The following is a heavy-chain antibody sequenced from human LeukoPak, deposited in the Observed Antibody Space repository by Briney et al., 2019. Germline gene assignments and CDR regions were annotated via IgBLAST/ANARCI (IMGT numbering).Heavy chain of an antibody. V-gene: IGHV1-69*13. CDR1: GYTFSAYY. J-gene: IGHJ4*02. CDR3: ARGAYYYDSSYDY. Sequence: ASVKVSCKASGYTFSAYYMHWVRQAPGQGLEWMGGIIPIFGTANYAQKFQGRVTITADESTSTAYMELSSLRSEDTAVYYCARGAYYYDSSYDYWGQGTLVTVSS. CDR2: IIPIFGTA. D-gene: IGHD3-22*01.